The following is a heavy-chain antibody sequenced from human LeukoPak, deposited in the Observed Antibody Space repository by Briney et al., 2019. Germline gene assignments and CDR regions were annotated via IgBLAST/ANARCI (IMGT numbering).Heavy chain of an antibody. CDR2: ISSSGSII. V-gene: IGHV3-48*03. CDR1: GFTFSSYW. Sequence: GGSLRLSCAASGFTFSSYWMNWVRQAPGKGLEWVSYISSSGSIIYYADSVKGRFTISRDNAKNSLYLQMNSLRAEDTAVYYCARVIGYCSTTTCYLDPWGQGTLVTVSS. CDR3: ARVIGYCSTTTCYLDP. D-gene: IGHD2-2*01. J-gene: IGHJ5*02.